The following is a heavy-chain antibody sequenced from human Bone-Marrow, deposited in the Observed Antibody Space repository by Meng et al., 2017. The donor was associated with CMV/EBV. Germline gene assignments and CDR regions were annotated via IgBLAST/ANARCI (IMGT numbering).Heavy chain of an antibody. CDR3: ARGRAAFFTMIVVVSSDYFDY. J-gene: IGHJ4*02. Sequence: FSGYYWSWIRQPPGKGLEAIGEINHSGSTNYNPSLKSRVTISVDTSKNQFSLKLSSVTAADTAVYYCARGRAAFFTMIVVVSSDYFDYWGQGTLVTVSS. CDR2: INHSGST. CDR1: FSGYY. V-gene: IGHV4-34*01. D-gene: IGHD3-22*01.